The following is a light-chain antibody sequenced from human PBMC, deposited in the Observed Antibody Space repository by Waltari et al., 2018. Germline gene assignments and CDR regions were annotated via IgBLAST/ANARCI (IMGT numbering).Light chain of an antibody. J-gene: IGLJ3*02. CDR1: SSDVGGYKY. V-gene: IGLV2-14*01. CDR3: SSFTTSYTRL. Sequence: QSALTQPASVSGSPGQSITISCTGTSSDVGGYKYVSWYQQHPGKVSKVIIYEVSNRPSGVSNRFSGSKSGNTASLTISGLQAEDEADYYCSSFTTSYTRLFGGGTKLTVL. CDR2: EVS.